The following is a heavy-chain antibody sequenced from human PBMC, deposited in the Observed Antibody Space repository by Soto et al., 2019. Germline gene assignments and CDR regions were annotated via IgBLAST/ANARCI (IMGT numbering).Heavy chain of an antibody. Sequence: QVQLQESGPGLVKPSQTLSLTCTVSGGSISSGGYYWSWIRQHPGKGLEWIGYIYYSGSTYYTPSLKSRITISVDTSKNQFSRKLSSVTAADTAVYYCARSSPVVTAPWGQGTLVTVSS. CDR3: ARSSPVVTAP. V-gene: IGHV4-31*03. CDR1: GGSISSGGYY. CDR2: IYYSGST. J-gene: IGHJ5*02. D-gene: IGHD2-21*02.